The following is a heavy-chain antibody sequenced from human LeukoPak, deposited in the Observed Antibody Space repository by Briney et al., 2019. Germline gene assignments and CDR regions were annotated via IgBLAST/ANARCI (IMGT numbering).Heavy chain of an antibody. Sequence: PGGSLRLSCAASGFTFDDYGMSWVRQAPGKGLEWVSGINWNGGSTGYADSVKGRFTISRDNAKNSLYLQMNSLRAEDTALYYCARNSMDYCYYYYMDVWGKGTTVTVSS. J-gene: IGHJ6*03. CDR2: INWNGGST. V-gene: IGHV3-20*04. CDR1: GFTFDDYG. CDR3: ARNSMDYCYYYYMDV. D-gene: IGHD4-11*01.